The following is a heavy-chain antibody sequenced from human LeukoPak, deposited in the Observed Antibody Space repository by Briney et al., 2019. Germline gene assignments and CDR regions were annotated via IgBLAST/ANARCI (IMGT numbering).Heavy chain of an antibody. D-gene: IGHD6-13*01. CDR1: GYTFTGYY. Sequence: ASVKVSCKASGYTFTGYYMHWVRQAPGQGLEWMGRINPNSGGTNYAQKFQGRVTMNRDTSISTAYMELSRLRSDDTAVYYCARDLKFGYSSSWYTYWGQGTLVTVSS. CDR3: ARDLKFGYSSSWYTY. V-gene: IGHV1-2*06. CDR2: INPNSGGT. J-gene: IGHJ4*02.